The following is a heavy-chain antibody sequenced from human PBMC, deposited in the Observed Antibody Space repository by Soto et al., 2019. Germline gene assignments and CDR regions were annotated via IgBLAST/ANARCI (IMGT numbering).Heavy chain of an antibody. CDR2: INAGNGNT. Sequence: GASVKVSCKASGYTFTSYAMHWVRQAPGQRLEWMGWINAGNGNTKYSQKFQGRVTITRDTSASTAYMELSSLRSEDTAVYYCARTQYRSIFGVVILYYFDYWGQGTLVTVSS. V-gene: IGHV1-3*01. CDR3: ARTQYRSIFGVVILYYFDY. D-gene: IGHD3-3*01. CDR1: GYTFTSYA. J-gene: IGHJ4*02.